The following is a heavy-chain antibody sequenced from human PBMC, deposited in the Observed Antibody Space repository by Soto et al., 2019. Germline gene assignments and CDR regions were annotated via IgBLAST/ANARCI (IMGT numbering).Heavy chain of an antibody. CDR2: ISGGGINK. V-gene: IGHV3-30-3*01. D-gene: IGHD4-17*01. Sequence: QVRLVESGGGVVQPGRSLRLSCTASGFSFSSYSMYWVRQPPGKGLEWVAVISGGGINKHYADSVKGRVTVSRDNSNHSVYLQLNSLRGEDTAMYYCARDMSTSDYFVKWFEPWGQGTLVTVSS. J-gene: IGHJ5*02. CDR3: ARDMSTSDYFVKWFEP. CDR1: GFSFSSYS.